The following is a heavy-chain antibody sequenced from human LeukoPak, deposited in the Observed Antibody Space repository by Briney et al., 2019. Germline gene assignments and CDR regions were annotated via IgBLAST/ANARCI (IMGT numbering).Heavy chain of an antibody. CDR2: IYTSGST. J-gene: IGHJ5*02. V-gene: IGHV4-61*02. Sequence: PSETLSLTCTVSGGSISSGSYYWSWIRQPAGEGLEWIGRIYTSGSTNYNPSLKSRVTISVDTSKNQFSLKLSSVTAADTAVYYCARGYFDGFDPWGQGTLVTVSS. CDR3: ARGYFDGFDP. D-gene: IGHD3-9*01. CDR1: GGSISSGSYY.